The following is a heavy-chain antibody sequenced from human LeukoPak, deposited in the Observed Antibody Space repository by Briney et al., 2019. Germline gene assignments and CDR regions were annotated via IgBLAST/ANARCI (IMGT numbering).Heavy chain of an antibody. CDR3: AKDSKVPAADFDY. CDR1: GFTFSSYG. D-gene: IGHD2-2*01. Sequence: GGSLRLSCSASGFTFSSYGMHWVCQAPGKGLEWVAFIRYDGSNKYYADSVKGRFTISRDNSKNTLYLQLNSLRAEDTAVYYFAKDSKVPAADFDYWGQGTLVTVSS. V-gene: IGHV3-30*02. J-gene: IGHJ4*02. CDR2: IRYDGSNK.